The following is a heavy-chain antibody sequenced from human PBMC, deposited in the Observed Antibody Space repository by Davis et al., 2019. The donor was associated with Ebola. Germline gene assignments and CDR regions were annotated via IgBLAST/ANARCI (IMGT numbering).Heavy chain of an antibody. CDR3: TTDVSSAGAGEFDY. Sequence: GASLKISCAISGFTFPTAWMGWVRQAPGKGLEWVGHVKTSGGTADYGAPVKGRFTISRDDSKNTLYLQMNSLKTEDTAVYYCTTDVSSAGAGEFDYWGLGVLVTVSS. CDR2: VKTSGGTA. J-gene: IGHJ4*02. V-gene: IGHV3-15*01. D-gene: IGHD3-10*01. CDR1: GFTFPTAW.